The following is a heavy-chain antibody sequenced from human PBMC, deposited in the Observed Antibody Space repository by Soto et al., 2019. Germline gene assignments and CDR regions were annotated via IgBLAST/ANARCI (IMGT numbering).Heavy chain of an antibody. D-gene: IGHD3-9*01. CDR3: TTGWDILTGLTFDY. V-gene: IGHV3-15*01. J-gene: IGHJ4*02. Sequence: EVQLVESGGGLVKPGGSLRLSCAASGFTFSNAWMSWVRQAPGKGLEWVGRIKSKTDGGTTDYAAPVKGRFTISRDDSKNTLYLQMNSLKTEDTAVYYCTTGWDILTGLTFDYWGQGTLVTVSS. CDR1: GFTFSNAW. CDR2: IKSKTDGGTT.